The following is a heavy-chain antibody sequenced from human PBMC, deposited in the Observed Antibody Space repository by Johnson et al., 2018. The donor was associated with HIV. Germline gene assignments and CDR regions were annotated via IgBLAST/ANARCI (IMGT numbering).Heavy chain of an antibody. Sequence: MLLVESGGGVLRPGGSLRLSCAASGFTFDDYGMSWVRQAPGKGLEWVSDINWNGGSTGYADSVKGRFTISRDNAKNSLYLQMNSLRAEDTALYYCARVGRDSDSSGYYTDAFDIWGQGTMVTVSS. CDR3: ARVGRDSDSSGYYTDAFDI. V-gene: IGHV3-20*04. J-gene: IGHJ3*02. CDR2: INWNGGST. D-gene: IGHD3-22*01. CDR1: GFTFDDYG.